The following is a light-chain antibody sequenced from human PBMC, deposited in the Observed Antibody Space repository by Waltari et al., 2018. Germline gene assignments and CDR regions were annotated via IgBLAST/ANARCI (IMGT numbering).Light chain of an antibody. J-gene: IGLJ2*01. Sequence: ESPGKTVTISCTRSSGNIASYYVQWFQLRPGSSPTTLIYEDNLRPSGVPDRFSGSIDSSSNSASLTISGLKTEDEADYYCQSYDRSNVVFGGGTKLTVL. CDR2: EDN. CDR1: SGNIASYY. V-gene: IGLV6-57*01. CDR3: QSYDRSNVV.